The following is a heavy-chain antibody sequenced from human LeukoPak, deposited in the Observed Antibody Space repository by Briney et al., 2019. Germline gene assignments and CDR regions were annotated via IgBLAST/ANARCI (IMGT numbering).Heavy chain of an antibody. CDR2: IIPIFGTA. Sequence: SVKVSCKASGGTFSSYAISWVRQAPEQGLEWMGRIIPIFGTANYAQKFQGRVTITTDESTSTAYMELSSLRSEDTAVYYCARGPFQQWLVHYWGQGTLVTVSS. CDR1: GGTFSSYA. D-gene: IGHD6-19*01. J-gene: IGHJ4*02. V-gene: IGHV1-69*05. CDR3: ARGPFQQWLVHY.